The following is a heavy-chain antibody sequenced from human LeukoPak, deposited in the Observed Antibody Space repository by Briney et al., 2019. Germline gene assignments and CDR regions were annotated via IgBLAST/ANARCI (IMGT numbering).Heavy chain of an antibody. CDR1: GGSISSYY. D-gene: IGHD3-9*01. V-gene: IGHV4-59*08. Sequence: SETLSLTCTVSGGSISSYYWSWIRQPPGKGLEWIGYIYYSGSTNYNPSLKSRVTISIDTSKNQFSLKLRSVTAADTAIYYCARQGYDILTGYIDAFDIWGQGTMVTVSS. J-gene: IGHJ3*02. CDR2: IYYSGST. CDR3: ARQGYDILTGYIDAFDI.